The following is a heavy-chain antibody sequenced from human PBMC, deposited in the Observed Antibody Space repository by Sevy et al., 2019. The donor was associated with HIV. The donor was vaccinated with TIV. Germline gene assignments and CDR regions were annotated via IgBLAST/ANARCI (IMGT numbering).Heavy chain of an antibody. CDR3: ARNHDSSGYYYFDY. Sequence: ASVKVSCKASGYTFIGYAMHWVRQAPGQRLESMGWINGGNGNTKYSQKFQGRVIITRDTSANTAYMELSSLRSEDTAVYYCARNHDSSGYYYFDYWGQGTLVTVSS. J-gene: IGHJ4*02. CDR2: INGGNGNT. V-gene: IGHV1-3*01. D-gene: IGHD3-22*01. CDR1: GYTFIGYA.